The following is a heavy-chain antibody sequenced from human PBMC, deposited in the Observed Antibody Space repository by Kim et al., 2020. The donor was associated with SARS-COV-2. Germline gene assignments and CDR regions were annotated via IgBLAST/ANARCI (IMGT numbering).Heavy chain of an antibody. V-gene: IGHV1-3*01. CDR3: AREGSRGYSYGTFDP. CDR1: GYTFTSYA. J-gene: IGHJ5*02. Sequence: ASVKVSCKASGYTFTSYAMHWVRQAPGQRLEWMGWINAGNGNTKYSQKFQGRVTITRDTSASTAYMELSSLRSEDTAVYYCAREGSRGYSYGTFDPWGQGTLVTVSS. D-gene: IGHD5-18*01. CDR2: INAGNGNT.